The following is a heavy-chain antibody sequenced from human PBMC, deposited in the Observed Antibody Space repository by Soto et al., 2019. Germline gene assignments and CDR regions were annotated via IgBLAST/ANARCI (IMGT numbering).Heavy chain of an antibody. Sequence: QVQLVQSGAEVKKPGSSVKVSCKSSGGSFSSYAISWVRQAPGQGLEWMGGIVPIIGTANYAQRFQGRVTIIADESTSTAYMDLSSLKSEDTAVYYCARVASNFLGVGMDVWGQGTTVTVSS. D-gene: IGHD3-16*01. CDR1: GGSFSSYA. J-gene: IGHJ6*02. CDR3: ARVASNFLGVGMDV. V-gene: IGHV1-69*01. CDR2: IVPIIGTA.